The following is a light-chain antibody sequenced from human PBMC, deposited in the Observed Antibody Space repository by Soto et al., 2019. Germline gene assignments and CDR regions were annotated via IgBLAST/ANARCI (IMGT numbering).Light chain of an antibody. CDR1: QSIGSW. CDR2: DAS. CDR3: QQYNSYWT. V-gene: IGKV1-5*01. Sequence: DIQMTQSPSTLSASVGDRVTITCRASQSIGSWLAWYQQKPGKAPKLLIYDASSLESGVPSRFSGRGSGTEFTLTISSLQPDDFATYYCQQYNSYWTFGQGTK. J-gene: IGKJ1*01.